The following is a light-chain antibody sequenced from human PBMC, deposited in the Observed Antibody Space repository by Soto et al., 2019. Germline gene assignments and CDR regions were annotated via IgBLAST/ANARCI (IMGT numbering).Light chain of an antibody. CDR1: QSVDSKD. CDR3: QQRNSWPLT. Sequence: PWERATLSCRASQSVDSKDLAWYQQKPGQAPRILIFAASSRATGIPDRFSGSGSGTDFTLTISSLEPEDFAFYYCQQRNSWPLTFGGGTKVDIK. J-gene: IGKJ4*01. CDR2: AAS. V-gene: IGKV3D-20*02.